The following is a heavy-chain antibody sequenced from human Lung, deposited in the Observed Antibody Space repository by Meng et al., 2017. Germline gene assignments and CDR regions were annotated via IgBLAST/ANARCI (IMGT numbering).Heavy chain of an antibody. V-gene: IGHV4-34*01. Sequence: VQLPQWGAGLLLPSAALSLPFGDVGGSFSDYYWSWIRQPPGKGLEWIGEINHSGSTNYNPSLESRATISVDTSQNNLSLKLSSVTAADSAVYYCARGPTTMAHDFDYWGQGTLVTVSS. D-gene: IGHD4-11*01. CDR2: INHSGST. J-gene: IGHJ4*02. CDR1: GGSFSDYY. CDR3: ARGPTTMAHDFDY.